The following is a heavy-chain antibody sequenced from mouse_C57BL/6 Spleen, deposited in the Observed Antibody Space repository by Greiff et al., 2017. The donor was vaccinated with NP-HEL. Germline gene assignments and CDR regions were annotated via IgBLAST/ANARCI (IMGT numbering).Heavy chain of an antibody. V-gene: IGHV14-4*01. J-gene: IGHJ4*01. Sequence: EVQLQQSGAELVRPGASVKLSCTASGFNIKDDYMHWVKQRPEQGLEWIGWIDPENGDTEYASKFQGKATISADTSSNTAYLQLSSLTSEDTAVYYCTLYYYGSSYVYAMDYWGQGTSVTVSS. CDR3: TLYYYGSSYVYAMDY. D-gene: IGHD1-1*01. CDR1: GFNIKDDY. CDR2: IDPENGDT.